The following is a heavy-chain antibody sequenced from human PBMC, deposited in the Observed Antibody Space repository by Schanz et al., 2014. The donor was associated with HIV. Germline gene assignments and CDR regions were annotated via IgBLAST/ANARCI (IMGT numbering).Heavy chain of an antibody. Sequence: EVQLLEAGGGLVQPGGSLRLSCAAAGFSFSSYAMSWVRQAPRKGLEWVANINGDETEKYYVDSVRGRFTISRDNAKNSLFLQMESLRAEDTAVYFCTRGRFLERGGMDVWGQGTAVTVSS. D-gene: IGHD3-3*01. CDR3: TRGRFLERGGMDV. J-gene: IGHJ6*02. V-gene: IGHV3-7*01. CDR2: INGDETEK. CDR1: GFSFSSYA.